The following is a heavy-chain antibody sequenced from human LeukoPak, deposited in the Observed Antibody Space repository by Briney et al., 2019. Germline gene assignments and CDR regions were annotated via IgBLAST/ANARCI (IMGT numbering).Heavy chain of an antibody. Sequence: PGGSLRLSCAASGFTFSSYAMHWVRQAPGKGLEWVANIKQDGSERNYVDSVRGRFTISRDNAKNSLYLQMNSLRAEDTAVYYCARDRCSSTSCYLWDFYGMDVWGQGTTVTVSS. D-gene: IGHD2-2*01. CDR1: GFTFSSYA. CDR3: ARDRCSSTSCYLWDFYGMDV. J-gene: IGHJ6*02. CDR2: IKQDGSER. V-gene: IGHV3-7*03.